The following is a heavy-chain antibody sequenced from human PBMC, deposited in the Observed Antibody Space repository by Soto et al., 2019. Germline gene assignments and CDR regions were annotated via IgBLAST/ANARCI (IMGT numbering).Heavy chain of an antibody. CDR2: ISSSGSTI. V-gene: IGHV3-11*01. Sequence: PXGSLKLSCAASGFTFSDYYMSWIRQAPGKGLDWVSYISSSGSTIYYADSVKGRFTISRDNAKNSLYLQMNSLRAEDTAVYYCARAGSPYYDFWSGYPSDFDHWGQGTLVTVSS. D-gene: IGHD3-3*01. CDR1: GFTFSDYY. J-gene: IGHJ5*02. CDR3: ARAGSPYYDFWSGYPSDFDH.